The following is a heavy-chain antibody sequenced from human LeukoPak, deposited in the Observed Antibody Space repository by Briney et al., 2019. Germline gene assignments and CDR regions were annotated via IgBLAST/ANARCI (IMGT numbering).Heavy chain of an antibody. CDR1: GGSFSGYY. CDR2: INHSGST. CDR3: ASGPNGYDY. V-gene: IGHV4-34*01. D-gene: IGHD5-18*01. J-gene: IGHJ4*02. Sequence: PSETLSLTCAVYGGSFSGYYWSWIRQPPGKGLGWIGEINHSGSTNYNPSLKSRVTISVDTSRNQFSLKLNSVTAADTAVYYCASGPNGYDYWGQGTLVTVSS.